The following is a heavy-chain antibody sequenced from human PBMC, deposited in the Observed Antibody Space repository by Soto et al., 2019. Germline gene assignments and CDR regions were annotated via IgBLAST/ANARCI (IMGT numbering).Heavy chain of an antibody. V-gene: IGHV3-23*01. CDR2: VSGRGTES. CDR1: GFAFSNYA. D-gene: IGHD1-7*01. CDR3: AKAGGTPTTDFDY. J-gene: IGHJ4*02. Sequence: EMQLLESGGGLVQPGGSLRLSCAASGFAFSNYAMSWVRQAPGKGLEWVSAVSGRGTESFYADSVTGRFTISRDNSNNTLYLHMGNLRAEDTAVFYCAKAGGTPTTDFDYWGQGILVTVSS.